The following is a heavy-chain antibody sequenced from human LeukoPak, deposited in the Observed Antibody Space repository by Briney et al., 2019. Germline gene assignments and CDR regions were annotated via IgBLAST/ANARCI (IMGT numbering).Heavy chain of an antibody. CDR1: GYTFTGYH. V-gene: IGHV1-18*01. Sequence: VSVKVSCKTSGYTFTGYHITWVRQAPGQGLEWLGWISPDTGDTISAQNFQDRVTMTTDTSTTTAYMELRRLRFDDTAVYYCARYKHQNYFDYWAQGTLV. CDR2: ISPDTGDT. CDR3: ARYKHQNYFDY. D-gene: IGHD1-1*01. J-gene: IGHJ4*02.